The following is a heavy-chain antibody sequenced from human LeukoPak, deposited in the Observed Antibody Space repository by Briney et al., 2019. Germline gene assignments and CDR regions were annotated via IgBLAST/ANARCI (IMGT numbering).Heavy chain of an antibody. V-gene: IGHV3-48*04. Sequence: PGGSLRLSCAASGFTFSSYSMNWVRQAPGKGGEWVSYISSCTTPIFHADSVQGRFPISRDNAKNSLYLQMNSLRAEDTAVYYCAIELDGYPDYWGQGTLVPLSS. D-gene: IGHD5-24*01. CDR3: AIELDGYPDY. CDR1: GFTFSSYS. CDR2: ISSCTTPI. J-gene: IGHJ4*02.